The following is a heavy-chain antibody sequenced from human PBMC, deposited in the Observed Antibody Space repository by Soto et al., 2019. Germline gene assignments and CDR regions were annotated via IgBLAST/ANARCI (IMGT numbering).Heavy chain of an antibody. CDR1: GGSISSGGYY. D-gene: IGHD2-2*01. Sequence: PSETLSLTCTVSGGSISSGGYYWSWIRQHPGKGLEWIGYIYYSGSTYYNPSLKSRVTISVDTSKNQFSLKLSSVTAADTAVYYCARDPPIVVVPAADYYYGMDVWGQGTTVTVSS. CDR3: ARDPPIVVVPAADYYYGMDV. V-gene: IGHV4-31*03. J-gene: IGHJ6*02. CDR2: IYYSGST.